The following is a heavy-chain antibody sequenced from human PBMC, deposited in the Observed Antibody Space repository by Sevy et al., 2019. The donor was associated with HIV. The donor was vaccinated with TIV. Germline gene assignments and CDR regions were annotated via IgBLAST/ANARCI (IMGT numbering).Heavy chain of an antibody. V-gene: IGHV3-23*01. CDR2: VSVRSGST. J-gene: IGHJ4*02. D-gene: IGHD2-2*01. CDR3: AKDQGQLLQYYFDY. Sequence: GGSLRLSCAASGFTFSNYAMSWVRQAPGKGLEWVSGVSVRSGSTYSADSVKGRFTISRDNSKNTLYLHMNSLRAEDTPVYYCAKDQGQLLQYYFDYWGQGTLVTVSS. CDR1: GFTFSNYA.